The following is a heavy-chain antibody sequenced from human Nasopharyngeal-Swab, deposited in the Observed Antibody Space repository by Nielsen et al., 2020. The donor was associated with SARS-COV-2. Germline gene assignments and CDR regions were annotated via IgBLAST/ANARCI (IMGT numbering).Heavy chain of an antibody. CDR1: GYSISSGYY. D-gene: IGHD3-22*01. CDR3: ARDGQYYDSSGYYYSDAFDI. Sequence: SETLSLTCTVSGYSISSGYYWGLIRQPPGKGLEWIGSIYHSGSTYYNPSLKSRVTISVDTSKNQFSLKLSSVTAADTAVYYCARDGQYYDSSGYYYSDAFDIWGQGTMVTVSS. J-gene: IGHJ3*02. CDR2: IYHSGST. V-gene: IGHV4-38-2*02.